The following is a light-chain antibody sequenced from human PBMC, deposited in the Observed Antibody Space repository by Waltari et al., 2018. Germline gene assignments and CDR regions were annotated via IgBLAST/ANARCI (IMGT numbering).Light chain of an antibody. Sequence: QSVLTQPPSASGTPGQTGTISCSGGDSNIARTSVNWYQKYPGAAPKLLIFRKNHRRSGFPDRFSGSNAGTYATLAISGLRAEDESDYSCAAGDDSRNGWVFGGGTRVAVL. J-gene: IGLJ3*02. CDR3: AAGDDSRNGWV. V-gene: IGLV1-44*01. CDR1: DSNIARTS. CDR2: RKN.